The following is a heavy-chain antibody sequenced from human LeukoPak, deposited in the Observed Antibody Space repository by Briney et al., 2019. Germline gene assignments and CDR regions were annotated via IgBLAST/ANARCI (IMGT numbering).Heavy chain of an antibody. J-gene: IGHJ4*02. CDR1: GESFSGHY. Sequence: PSETLSLTCVVYGESFSGHYWSWIRQPPGKGLEWIGVVNHSGSTNSNPSLKSRVSMTVDTSKNQFSLNLRSVTAADTAVYYCARGAYYDNTRLDYWGQGTNVTVSS. D-gene: IGHD3-22*01. CDR2: VNHSGST. CDR3: ARGAYYDNTRLDY. V-gene: IGHV4-34*01.